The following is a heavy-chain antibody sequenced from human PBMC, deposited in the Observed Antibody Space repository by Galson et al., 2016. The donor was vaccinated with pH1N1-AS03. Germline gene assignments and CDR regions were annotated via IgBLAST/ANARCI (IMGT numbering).Heavy chain of an antibody. CDR1: GFTINNNY. D-gene: IGHD3-16*01. Sequence: SLRLSCAASGFTINNNYMSWVRQAPGKGLEWVSVIYGGGDTFYADSVKGRFTFSRDNSKNTVYLQMNSLRVEDTAVYYCAREPWGSTKGEYWGQGTLVTVYS. V-gene: IGHV3-53*01. CDR3: AREPWGSTKGEY. CDR2: IYGGGDT. J-gene: IGHJ4*02.